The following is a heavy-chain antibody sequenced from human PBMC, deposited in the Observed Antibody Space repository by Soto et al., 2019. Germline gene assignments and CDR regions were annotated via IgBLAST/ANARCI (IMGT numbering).Heavy chain of an antibody. J-gene: IGHJ4*02. D-gene: IGHD5-12*01. Sequence: SETLSLTCTVSRGSISSYYRTWIRQPPGNGLEWIGYIYYSGSTNYNPSLKSRVTISVDTPKNQFSLKLSPVTAAATAVYYCGRLDRGSGYDCWGQGTLVTVSS. CDR2: IYYSGST. V-gene: IGHV4-59*08. CDR1: RGSISSYY. CDR3: GRLDRGSGYDC.